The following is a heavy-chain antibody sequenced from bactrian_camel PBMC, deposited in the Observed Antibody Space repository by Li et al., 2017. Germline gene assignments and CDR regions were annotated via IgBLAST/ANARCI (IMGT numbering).Heavy chain of an antibody. V-gene: IGHV3-2*01. J-gene: IGHJ4*01. CDR1: GYISSRHC. D-gene: IGHD7*01. CDR3: ATDQWQKGSYEFDH. CDR2: IYAGGYTK. Sequence: HVQLVESGGGSVQAGGSPRLSCTHSGYISSRHCMGWFRQTPGKGLEWVASIYAGGYTKYYVDSVKGRFTISRDDAKKTVYLQMNSLKSEDTALYYCATDQWQKGSYEFDHWGQGTQVTVS.